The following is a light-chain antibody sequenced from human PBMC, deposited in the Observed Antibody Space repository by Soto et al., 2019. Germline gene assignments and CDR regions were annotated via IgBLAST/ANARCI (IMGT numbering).Light chain of an antibody. CDR1: SSDVGGYNY. CDR3: SSYTSSSTR. V-gene: IGLV2-14*01. CDR2: AVT. Sequence: QSVLTQPASVSGSPGQSLTISCTGTSSDVGGYNYVSWYQQHPGKAPKLMIYAVTDRPSGVSSRFSGSKSGNTASLTISGLQAEDEADYYCSSYTSSSTRFGTGTKVTVL. J-gene: IGLJ1*01.